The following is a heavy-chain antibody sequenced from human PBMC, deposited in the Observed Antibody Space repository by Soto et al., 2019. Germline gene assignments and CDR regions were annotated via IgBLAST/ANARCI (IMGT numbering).Heavy chain of an antibody. J-gene: IGHJ4*02. CDR1: GFTFSSYG. V-gene: IGHV3-33*01. D-gene: IGHD2-15*01. CDR2: IWYDGSNK. Sequence: QVQLVESGGGVVQPGRSLRLSCAASGFTFSSYGMHWVRQAPGKGLEWVAVIWYDGSNKYYADSVKGRFTISRDNSKNTLYLQMNSLRAEDTAVYYCARGWYGGTAAGGRFDYWGQGTLVTVSS. CDR3: ARGWYGGTAAGGRFDY.